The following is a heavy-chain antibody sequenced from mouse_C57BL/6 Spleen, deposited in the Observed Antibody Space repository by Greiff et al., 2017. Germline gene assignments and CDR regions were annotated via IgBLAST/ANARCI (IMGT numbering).Heavy chain of an antibody. CDR3: ARRSDGYFDS. J-gene: IGHJ1*03. CDR2: IFPGSGST. Sequence: VQLQQPGAELVKPGASVKISCKASGYTFTGYWIAWVKQRPGQGLEWIGDIFPGSGSTNYNEKFKSKATLTVYTSSNTSYMQLSSLTAQDSSVYACARRSDGYFDSWGTGTTVTVSS. V-gene: IGHV1-55*01. CDR1: GYTFTGYW.